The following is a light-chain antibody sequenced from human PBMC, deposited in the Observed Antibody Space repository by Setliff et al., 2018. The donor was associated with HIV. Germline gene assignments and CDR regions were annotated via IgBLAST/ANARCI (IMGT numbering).Light chain of an antibody. CDR1: SSNIGAGYD. Sequence: SALTQPPSVSGAPGQRVTISCTGSSSNIGAGYDVHWYQQLPGTAPKVLIYGNTNRPSGVPDRFSVSTSGTSASLAITGLQAEDEADYYCQSYDSSLSGYVFGSGTKV. CDR3: QSYDSSLSGYV. J-gene: IGLJ1*01. V-gene: IGLV1-40*01. CDR2: GNT.